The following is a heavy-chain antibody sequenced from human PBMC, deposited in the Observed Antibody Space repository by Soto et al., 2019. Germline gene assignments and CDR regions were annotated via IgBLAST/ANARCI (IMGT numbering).Heavy chain of an antibody. Sequence: EVQLLESGGGLVQPGGSLRLSCAASGFTFSSYAMSWVRQAPGKGLEWVSAISGSGGSTYYADSVKGRFTISRDNSKNTLDLQMNSLRAEDTAVYYCAKDRVVVVAARVYAFDIWGQGTMVTVSS. CDR1: GFTFSSYA. CDR3: AKDRVVVVAARVYAFDI. V-gene: IGHV3-23*01. CDR2: ISGSGGST. D-gene: IGHD2-15*01. J-gene: IGHJ3*02.